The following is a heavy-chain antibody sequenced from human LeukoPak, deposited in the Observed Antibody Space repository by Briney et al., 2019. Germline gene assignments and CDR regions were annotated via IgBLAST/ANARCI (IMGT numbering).Heavy chain of an antibody. CDR2: ISGSGGST. CDR3: AKDFDWGAPYYYYMDV. D-gene: IGHD3-9*01. V-gene: IGHV3-23*01. J-gene: IGHJ6*03. Sequence: QAGGSLRLSCAASGFTFSSYAISWVRQAPGKGLEWVSAISGSGGSTYYADSVKGRFTISRDNSKNTLYLQMNSLRAEDTAVYYCAKDFDWGAPYYYYMDVWGKGTTVTVSS. CDR1: GFTFSSYA.